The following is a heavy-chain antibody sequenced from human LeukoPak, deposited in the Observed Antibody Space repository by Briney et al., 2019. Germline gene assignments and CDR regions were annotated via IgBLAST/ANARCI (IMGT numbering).Heavy chain of an antibody. J-gene: IGHJ4*02. Sequence: ASVKVSCKASGYTFTSYAMHWVRQAPGQRLEWMGWINAGNGNTKYSQKSQGRVTITRDTSASTAYMELSSLRSEDTAVYYCARGYCSSTSCYLGSTYWGQGTLVTVSS. CDR1: GYTFTSYA. CDR2: INAGNGNT. D-gene: IGHD2-2*01. CDR3: ARGYCSSTSCYLGSTY. V-gene: IGHV1-3*01.